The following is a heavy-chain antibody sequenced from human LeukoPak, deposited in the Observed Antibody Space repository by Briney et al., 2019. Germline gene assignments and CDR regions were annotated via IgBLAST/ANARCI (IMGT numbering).Heavy chain of an antibody. CDR1: GFTFSSYG. V-gene: IGHV3-30*02. CDR3: AKGDKYSSTWGSSRFGRAIDY. Sequence: QPGGSLRLSCAASGFTFSSYGMHWVRQAPGKGLEWVAFIRYDGSYRYYADSVKGRFTISRDTSKSTLYLQMNSLRAEDTAVYYCAKGDKYSSTWGSSRFGRAIDYWGQGTLVTVSS. D-gene: IGHD6-13*01. J-gene: IGHJ4*02. CDR2: IRYDGSYR.